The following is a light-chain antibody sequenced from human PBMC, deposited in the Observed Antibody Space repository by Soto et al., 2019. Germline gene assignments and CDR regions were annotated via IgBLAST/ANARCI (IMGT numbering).Light chain of an antibody. J-gene: IGKJ1*01. CDR2: AAS. CDR1: QDIDSW. CDR3: QQGSSFPWT. Sequence: DIQITQSPSSVSASVGDRVTITCRASQDIDSWLAWYQQKPGKAPKLLIYAASSLQSGVPSRFSGGGSGTHFTFTISSLQPEDFATYYCQQGSSFPWTFGQGTKVDIK. V-gene: IGKV1-12*01.